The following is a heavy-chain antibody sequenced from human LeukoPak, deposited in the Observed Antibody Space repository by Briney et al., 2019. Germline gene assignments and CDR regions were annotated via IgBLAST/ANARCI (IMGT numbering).Heavy chain of an antibody. CDR3: ARSGYDILTGYLPFDY. V-gene: IGHV4-38-2*02. CDR2: MYHSGNT. Sequence: SETLSLTCTVSGNSISSGYYWDWIRQPPGKGLEWIGSMYHSGNTYYNPSLKSRVTISVDTSKNQFSLKLSSVTAADTAVYYCARSGYDILTGYLPFDYWGQGTLVTVSS. J-gene: IGHJ4*02. D-gene: IGHD3-9*01. CDR1: GNSISSGYY.